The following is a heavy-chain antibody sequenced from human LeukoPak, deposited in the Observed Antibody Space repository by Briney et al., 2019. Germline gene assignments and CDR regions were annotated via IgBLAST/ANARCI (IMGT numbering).Heavy chain of an antibody. D-gene: IGHD4-23*01. CDR1: GYTLTELS. V-gene: IGHV1-69*13. J-gene: IGHJ4*02. CDR2: ITPIFGTA. CDR3: ARGWLAETTVVTPYNY. Sequence: GASVKVSCKVSGYTLTELSMHWVRQAPGQGLEWMGGITPIFGTAKYAQKFQGRVTITAVESMSTAYMELSSLRSEDTAVYYCARGWLAETTVVTPYNYWGQGTLVTVSS.